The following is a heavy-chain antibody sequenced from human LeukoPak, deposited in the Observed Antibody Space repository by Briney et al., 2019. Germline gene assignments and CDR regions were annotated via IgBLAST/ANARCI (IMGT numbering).Heavy chain of an antibody. D-gene: IGHD6-19*01. J-gene: IGHJ4*02. Sequence: GESLKISCKGPGYSFTTYWIGRVRQMPGKGLELMGILYPGDSDTRYSPPFQGQVTFSADKSITSAYLQWSSLKASDTAMYYCAGLVAVAGLSWYFDYWGQGALVTVSS. CDR1: GYSFTTYW. V-gene: IGHV5-51*01. CDR3: AGLVAVAGLSWYFDY. CDR2: LYPGDSDT.